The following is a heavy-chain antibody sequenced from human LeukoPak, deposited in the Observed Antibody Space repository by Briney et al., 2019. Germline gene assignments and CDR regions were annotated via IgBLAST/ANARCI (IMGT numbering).Heavy chain of an antibody. D-gene: IGHD3-16*01. J-gene: IGHJ4*02. CDR2: NYYTGST. Sequence: SETLSLTCTVSGGSISGSSYYWDWIRQPPGKGLEWIGSNYYTGSTYYNPSLKSRVTISVDTSKNQFSLKLSSVTAADTAVYYCARKQAANTYNHFDYWGQGTLVTVSS. V-gene: IGHV4-39*07. CDR3: ARKQAANTYNHFDY. CDR1: GGSISGSSYY.